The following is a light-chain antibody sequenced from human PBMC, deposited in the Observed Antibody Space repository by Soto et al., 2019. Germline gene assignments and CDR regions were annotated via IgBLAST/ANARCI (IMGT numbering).Light chain of an antibody. J-gene: IGKJ4*01. V-gene: IGKV1-39*01. CDR3: QQSYSSRLT. Sequence: DIQMTQSPSSLSASVGDRVTITCGASQSISSYLNWYQQKPGKAPKLLIYAASSLRSGVPSRFSGSGSGTDFTHSISSLQPEDFATYYCQQSYSSRLTFGGGTKVEI. CDR2: AAS. CDR1: QSISSY.